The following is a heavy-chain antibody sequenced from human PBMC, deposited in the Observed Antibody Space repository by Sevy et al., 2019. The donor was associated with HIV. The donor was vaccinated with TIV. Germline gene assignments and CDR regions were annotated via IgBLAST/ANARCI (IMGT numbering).Heavy chain of an antibody. J-gene: IGHJ3*02. D-gene: IGHD6-19*01. V-gene: IGHV3-11*01. CDR1: GFTFSDYY. CDR2: ISSSGSTI. Sequence: GGYLRLSCAASGFTFSDYYMSWIRQAPGKGLEWVSYISSSGSTIYYADSVKDRFTISRDNAKNSLYLQMNSLRAEDTAVYYCAREMKTVAGTSDAFDIWGQGTMVTVSS. CDR3: AREMKTVAGTSDAFDI.